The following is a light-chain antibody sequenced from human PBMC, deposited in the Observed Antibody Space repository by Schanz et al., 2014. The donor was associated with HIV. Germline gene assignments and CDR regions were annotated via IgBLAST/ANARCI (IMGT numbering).Light chain of an antibody. Sequence: QSALTQPASVSGSPGQSITISCTGTSSDVGGYNYVSWYQQHPGKAPKLLLYDVTYRPSGVSDRFSGSKSGSTASLTISGLQAEDEADYYCCSYTSSSSLYVFGTGTKLTVL. CDR2: DVT. CDR1: SSDVGGYNY. CDR3: CSYTSSSSLYV. J-gene: IGLJ1*01. V-gene: IGLV2-14*03.